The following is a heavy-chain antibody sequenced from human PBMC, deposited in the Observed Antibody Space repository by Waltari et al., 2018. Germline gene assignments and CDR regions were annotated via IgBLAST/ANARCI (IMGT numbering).Heavy chain of an antibody. CDR2: ISSSSSTI. V-gene: IGHV3-48*04. CDR3: ASQRGYSGYEIKDY. J-gene: IGHJ4*02. D-gene: IGHD5-12*01. Sequence: EVQLVESGGGLVQTGGSLRLSCAASGFTFSSYSMNWVRQAPGKGLELVSYISSSSSTIYYADSVKGRFTISRDNAKNSLYLQMNSLRAEDTAVYYCASQRGYSGYEIKDYWGQGTLVTVSS. CDR1: GFTFSSYS.